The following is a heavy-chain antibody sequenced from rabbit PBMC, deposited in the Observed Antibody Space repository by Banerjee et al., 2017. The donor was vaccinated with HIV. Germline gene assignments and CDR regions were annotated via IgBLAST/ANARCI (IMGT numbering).Heavy chain of an antibody. V-gene: IGHV1S45*01. Sequence: QEQLEESGGDLVKPEGSLTLTCTASGFSFSNKYVMCWVRQAPGKGLEWIGCIYAGDGSTDYASWVNGRFTISHDNAQNTVSLQMTSLTAADTATYFCARDLAGVVGWNLNLWGPGTLVTVS. J-gene: IGHJ4*01. D-gene: IGHD4-1*01. CDR1: GFSFSNKYV. CDR3: ARDLAGVVGWNLNL. CDR2: IYAGDGST.